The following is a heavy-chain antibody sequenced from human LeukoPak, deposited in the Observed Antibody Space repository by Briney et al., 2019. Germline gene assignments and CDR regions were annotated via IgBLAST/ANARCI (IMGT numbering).Heavy chain of an antibody. V-gene: IGHV3-7*01. CDR1: GFTFSSYW. D-gene: IGHD3-16*01. J-gene: IGHJ6*02. CDR2: IKQDGSEE. CDR3: NLIAPYYYNAMDV. Sequence: GGSLRLSCVGSGFTFSSYWMSWVRQAPGKGLEWVANIKQDGSEEYYVDSLKGRFTISRDNDKNSLYLQMNSLIAEDTAVYYCNLIAPYYYNAMDVWGQGTTVTVPS.